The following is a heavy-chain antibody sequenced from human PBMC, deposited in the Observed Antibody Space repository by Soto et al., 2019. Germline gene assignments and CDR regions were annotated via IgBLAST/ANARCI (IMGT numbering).Heavy chain of an antibody. CDR3: ARHHGPTTSENWFDP. V-gene: IGHV1-18*01. CDR2: ISTYSGDT. J-gene: IGHJ5*02. D-gene: IGHD5-12*01. CDR1: GYTFFTYD. Sequence: QGHLVQSGVEVKTLGASVKGSCQASGYTFFTYDISWVRQAPGQGFEWIGWISTYSGDTKYAQKFQGRVTMTTDTSTTTAYLEMRSLRSDDTAVYYCARHHGPTTSENWFDPWGQGTLVTVSS.